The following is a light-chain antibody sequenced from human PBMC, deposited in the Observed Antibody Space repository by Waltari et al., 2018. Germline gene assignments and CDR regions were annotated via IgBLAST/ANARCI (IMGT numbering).Light chain of an antibody. CDR2: DVS. CDR1: SSDVGGSNY. J-gene: IGLJ2*01. V-gene: IGLV2-14*01. CDR3: NSYTSISTLV. Sequence: QSALTQPASVSGSPGQSITISCTGTSSDVGGSNYVSWYQQHPGKAPKLMIYDVSERPSGVSSRFSGSKSGNTASLTISGLQAEDEADYYCNSYTSISTLVFGGGTKLTVL.